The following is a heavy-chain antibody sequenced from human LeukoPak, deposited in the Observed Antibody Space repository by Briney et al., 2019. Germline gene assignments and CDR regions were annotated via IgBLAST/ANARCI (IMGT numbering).Heavy chain of an antibody. CDR3: AGRPYYYDSSGYSQLGFDP. Sequence: PGGSLRLSCAASGFTFKYYWLAWVRQAPGKGLECVSSISSTSGYIYYADSVKGRFTISRDNARNALYLQMNSLRAEDTAVYYRAGRPYYYDSSGYSQLGFDPWGQGTLVTVSS. CDR2: ISSTSGYI. J-gene: IGHJ5*02. D-gene: IGHD3-22*01. CDR1: GFTFKYYW. V-gene: IGHV3-21*01.